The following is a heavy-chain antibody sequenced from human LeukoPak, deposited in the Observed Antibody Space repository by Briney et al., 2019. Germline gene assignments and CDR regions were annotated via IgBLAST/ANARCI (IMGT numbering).Heavy chain of an antibody. CDR3: ARDPSPGTVTSFDS. V-gene: IGHV3-53*01. CDR1: GFTVSSSY. CDR2: IYAGGST. Sequence: TGGSLRLSCAASGFTVSSSYMSWVRQAPGKGLEWVSLIYAGGSTYYADSVKGRFTISTDISKNTLYLQMNSLRAEDTAVYYCARDPSPGTVTSFDSWGQGTLVTVSS. D-gene: IGHD4-17*01. J-gene: IGHJ4*02.